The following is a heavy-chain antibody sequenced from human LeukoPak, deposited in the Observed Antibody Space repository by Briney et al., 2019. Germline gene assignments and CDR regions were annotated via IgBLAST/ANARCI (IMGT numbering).Heavy chain of an antibody. CDR2: TYYRSKWYS. J-gene: IGHJ4*02. V-gene: IGHV6-1*01. CDR3: IRANWRAFDS. CDR1: GDSVSSIDAA. Sequence: SQTLSLTCAISGDSVSSIDAAWNWIRQSPSRGLEWLGRTYYRSKWYSEYAVSLRGRIIISADTSKNHFSLQLNSVTPEDTAIYYCIRANWRAFDSWGQGTQVTVSS. D-gene: IGHD1-20*01.